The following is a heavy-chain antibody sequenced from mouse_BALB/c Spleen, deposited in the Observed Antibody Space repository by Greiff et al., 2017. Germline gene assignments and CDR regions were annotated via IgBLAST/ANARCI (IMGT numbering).Heavy chain of an antibody. CDR1: GYTFSSYW. J-gene: IGHJ4*01. V-gene: IGHV1-9*01. Sequence: QVQLQQSGAELMKPGASVKISCKATGYTFSSYWIEWVKQRPGHGLEWIGEILPGSGSTNYNEKFKGKATFTADTSSNTAYMQLSSLTSEDSAVYDCARYRYDRGAYAMDYWGQGTSVTVSS. D-gene: IGHD2-14*01. CDR3: ARYRYDRGAYAMDY. CDR2: ILPGSGST.